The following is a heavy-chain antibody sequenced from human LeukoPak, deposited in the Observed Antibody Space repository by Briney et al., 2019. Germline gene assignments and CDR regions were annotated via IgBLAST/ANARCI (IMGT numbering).Heavy chain of an antibody. CDR2: VYYNGIT. Sequence: SETLSLTCTVSGVSISSYFWSWIWQPPGKGLEWIGYVYYNGITNYNPPLKSRVSISLDTSKNQFSLKLNSVTAADTAVYYCASQLGGTTFHWGQGTLVTVSS. CDR3: ASQLGGTTFH. D-gene: IGHD1-1*01. V-gene: IGHV4-59*01. J-gene: IGHJ4*02. CDR1: GVSISSYF.